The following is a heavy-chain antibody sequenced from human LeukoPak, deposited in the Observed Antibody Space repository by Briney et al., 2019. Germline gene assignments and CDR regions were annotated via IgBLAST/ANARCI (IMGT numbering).Heavy chain of an antibody. CDR2: IYTSGST. J-gene: IGHJ3*02. V-gene: IGHV4-4*07. Sequence: SETLSLTCTVSGNFFGDYYWSWIRQPAGKGLEWIRRIYTSGSTTYNTSLKSRVTISVDTSKIQFSLKLSSVTAADTAVYYCARPTQGYDSSGYDAFDIWGQGTMVTVSS. D-gene: IGHD3-22*01. CDR3: ARPTQGYDSSGYDAFDI. CDR1: GNFFGDYY.